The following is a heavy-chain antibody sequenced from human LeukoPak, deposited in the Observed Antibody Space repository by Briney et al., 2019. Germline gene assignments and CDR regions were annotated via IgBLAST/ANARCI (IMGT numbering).Heavy chain of an antibody. Sequence: SETLSLTCTVSGYSISSGYYWGWIRQPPGKGLEWIGTIYHSGSTYYNPSLKSRVTISVDTSKNQFSLKLTSVTAADTAVYYCARVRGYCSSTICYRYYFDYWGQGTLVTASS. CDR3: ARVRGYCSSTICYRYYFDY. J-gene: IGHJ4*02. V-gene: IGHV4-38-2*02. CDR2: IYHSGST. D-gene: IGHD2-2*01. CDR1: GYSISSGYY.